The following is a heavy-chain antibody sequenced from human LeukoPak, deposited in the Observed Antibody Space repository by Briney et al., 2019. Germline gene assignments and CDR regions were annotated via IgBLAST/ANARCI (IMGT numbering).Heavy chain of an antibody. CDR1: GFTFSNYF. CDR2: VSQDERTK. J-gene: IGHJ4*02. D-gene: IGHD4/OR15-4a*01. CDR3: VKDVPDSCAPDC. V-gene: IGHV3-30*18. Sequence: PGGSLRLSCAASGFTFSNYFMHWVRQVPGKGLEWVASVSQDERTKLYADSVKGRFTISRDNSKNTLYLQMNSLRGEDTAIYYCVKDVPDSCAPDCWGQGTLVTVSS.